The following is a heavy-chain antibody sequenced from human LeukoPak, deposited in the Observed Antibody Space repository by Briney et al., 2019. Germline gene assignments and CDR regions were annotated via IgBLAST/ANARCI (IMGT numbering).Heavy chain of an antibody. D-gene: IGHD5-12*01. V-gene: IGHV3-21*01. CDR1: GFTLSTYC. J-gene: IGHJ4*02. CDR2: ITSSSSYI. CDR3: AKVGYSGYDFDY. Sequence: GGSLRLSCAASGFTLSTYCMSWVRQAPGKGLEWVSSITSSSSYIYYADSVKGRFTISRDNSKNTLYLQMNSLRAEDTAVYYCAKVGYSGYDFDYWGQGTLVTVSS.